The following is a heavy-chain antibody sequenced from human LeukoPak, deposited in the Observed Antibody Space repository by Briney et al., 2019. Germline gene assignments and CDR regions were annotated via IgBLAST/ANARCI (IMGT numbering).Heavy chain of an antibody. CDR1: GGSISSSSYY. CDR2: IYYSGST. Sequence: SETLSLTCTVSGGSISSSSYYWGWIRQPPGKGLEWIGSIYYSGSTYYNPSLKSRVTISVDTSKNQFSLKLSSVTAADTAVYYRARDRIGVSLGSYFDYWGQGTLVTVSS. J-gene: IGHJ4*02. D-gene: IGHD3-3*01. CDR3: ARDRIGVSLGSYFDY. V-gene: IGHV4-39*07.